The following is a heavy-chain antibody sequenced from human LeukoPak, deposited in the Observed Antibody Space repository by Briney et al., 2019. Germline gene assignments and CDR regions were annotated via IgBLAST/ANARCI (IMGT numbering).Heavy chain of an antibody. J-gene: IGHJ3*02. Sequence: GRSMRLSCAASGFTFDDYAMHWVRQAAGEGLEWVSGISWNSGSIGYADSVKGRFTISRDNAKNSLYLQMNSLRAEDTAVYYCATRPRYCSSTSCYNGAFDIWGQGTMVTVSS. CDR1: GFTFDDYA. D-gene: IGHD2-2*02. V-gene: IGHV3-9*01. CDR2: ISWNSGSI. CDR3: ATRPRYCSSTSCYNGAFDI.